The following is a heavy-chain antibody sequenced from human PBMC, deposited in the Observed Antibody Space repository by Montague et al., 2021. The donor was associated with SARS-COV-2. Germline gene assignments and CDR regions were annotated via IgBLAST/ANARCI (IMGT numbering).Heavy chain of an antibody. Sequence: SLRLSCAAPGFTVSSNYMSWVRQAPGKGLEWVSVIYSGGNTYYADSVKGRFTISRDNSKNTLYLQMNSLRAEDTAVYYCARGGGRDAFDIWGQGTMVTVSS. D-gene: IGHD6-25*01. CDR1: GFTVSSNY. V-gene: IGHV3-53*05. CDR2: IYSGGNT. J-gene: IGHJ3*02. CDR3: ARGGGRDAFDI.